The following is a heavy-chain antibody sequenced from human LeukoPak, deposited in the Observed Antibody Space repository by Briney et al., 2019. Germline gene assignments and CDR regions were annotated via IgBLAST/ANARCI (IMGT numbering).Heavy chain of an antibody. CDR2: ISGSGGST. CDR1: GFTFSSYA. J-gene: IGHJ4*02. CDR3: AKAVTMVRGVSYDY. D-gene: IGHD3-10*01. Sequence: GGSLRLSCAASGFTFSSYAMSWVRQAPGKGLEWVSAISGSGGSTYYADSVKGRFTISRDNSKNTLYLQMNSLRAEDTAVYYCAKAVTMVRGVSYDYWGQGTLVTVCS. V-gene: IGHV3-23*01.